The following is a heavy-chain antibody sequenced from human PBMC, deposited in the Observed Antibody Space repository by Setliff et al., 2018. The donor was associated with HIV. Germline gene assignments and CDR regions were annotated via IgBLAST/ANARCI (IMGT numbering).Heavy chain of an antibody. D-gene: IGHD6-19*01. V-gene: IGHV1-69*10. CDR1: GGTFSSYA. Sequence: GASVKVSCKASGGTFSSYAISWVRQAPGQGLEWMGGIIPILGIANYAQKFQGRVTITTDGSTSTAYMELSSLRSEATAVYYCARVGHSGWPLEDWGQGTLVT. CDR3: ARVGHSGWPLED. CDR2: IIPILGIA. J-gene: IGHJ4*02.